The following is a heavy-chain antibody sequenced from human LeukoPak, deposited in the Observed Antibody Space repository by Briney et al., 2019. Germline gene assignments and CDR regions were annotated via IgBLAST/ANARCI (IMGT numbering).Heavy chain of an antibody. D-gene: IGHD5-24*01. CDR2: MNPNSGNT. CDR1: GYTFTSYD. J-gene: IGHJ5*02. CDR3: ARSRPGPMATRKNWFDP. Sequence: ASVKVSCKASGYTFTSYDINWVRQATGQGLEWMGWMNPNSGNTGYAQKFQGRVTMTRNTSISTAYMELSSLRSEDTAVYYCARSRPGPMATRKNWFDPWGQGTLVTVSS. V-gene: IGHV1-8*01.